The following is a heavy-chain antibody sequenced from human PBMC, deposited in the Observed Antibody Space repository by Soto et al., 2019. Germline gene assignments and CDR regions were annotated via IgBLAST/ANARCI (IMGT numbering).Heavy chain of an antibody. V-gene: IGHV1-69*08. CDR1: GGAFTNYS. CDR2: TIPLHNTS. CDR3: AREAGSYYYYGMDV. D-gene: IGHD1-26*01. Sequence: SVKVFCKVSGGAFTNYSLNWVRHAPGQGLEWLGGTIPLHNTSNYSLKLLGRGSVTADISSNTVYMQMNSLRAEDTAVYYCAREAGSYYYYGMDVWGQGTTVTVSS. J-gene: IGHJ6*02.